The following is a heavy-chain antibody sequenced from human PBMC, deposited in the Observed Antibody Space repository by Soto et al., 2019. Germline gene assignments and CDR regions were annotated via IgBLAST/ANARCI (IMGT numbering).Heavy chain of an antibody. V-gene: IGHV3-30*18. CDR3: AKDSYRGDIVLTLAPYGNDY. Sequence: QVQLVESGGGVVQAGRSLRLSCVASEFTFKSYGVHWVRQAPGKGLAWVAVMSYDGNKKHYADSVRGRFTISRDNSKNTLYLQMNSLRTEDTAVYYCAKDSYRGDIVLTLAPYGNDYWGQGTLVTVSS. J-gene: IGHJ4*02. CDR1: EFTFKSYG. D-gene: IGHD2-15*01. CDR2: MSYDGNKK.